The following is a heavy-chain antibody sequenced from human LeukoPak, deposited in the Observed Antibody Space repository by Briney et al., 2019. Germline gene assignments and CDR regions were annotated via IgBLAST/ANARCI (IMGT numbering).Heavy chain of an antibody. V-gene: IGHV4-59*02. D-gene: IGHD3-10*01. Sequence: SETLSLTCSVSGGSVSGNYWSWTRQPPGKGLEWIGYIYSSGSTNYNPSLKSRVTISLDTSKNQFSLNLNSVTAADTAVYYCARLSARRGDYYYGMDVWGQGTTVTVSS. CDR3: ARLSARRGDYYYGMDV. CDR2: IYSSGST. J-gene: IGHJ6*02. CDR1: GGSVSGNY.